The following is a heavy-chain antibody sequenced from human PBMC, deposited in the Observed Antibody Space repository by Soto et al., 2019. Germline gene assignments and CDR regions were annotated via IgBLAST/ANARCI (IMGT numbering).Heavy chain of an antibody. CDR3: ATYYGGNSRWYFDL. V-gene: IGHV4-4*02. J-gene: IGHJ2*01. CDR2: IYHSGGT. Sequence: QVQLQESGPRLVKPSGTLSLTCAVSGGSISSSNWWSWVRQPPGKGLEWIGEIYHSGGTNYNPSLRSRVSISIDKSKNQFSLKLSSVTAADTAVYYCATYYGGNSRWYFDLWGRGTLVTVSS. CDR1: GGSISSSNW. D-gene: IGHD2-21*02.